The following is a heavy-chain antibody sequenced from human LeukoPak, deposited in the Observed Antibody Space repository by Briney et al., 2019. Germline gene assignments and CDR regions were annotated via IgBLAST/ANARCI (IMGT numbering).Heavy chain of an antibody. CDR1: GYTFTSYG. CDR2: ISAYNGNT. Sequence: ASVKVSCKASGYTFTSYGISWVRQAPGQGLEWMGWISAYNGNTNYAQKLQGRVTMTTDTSTSTAYMELRSLRSDGTAVYYCARALQVAAIGRSPVHYMDVWGKGTTVTVSS. D-gene: IGHD6-19*01. V-gene: IGHV1-18*01. J-gene: IGHJ6*03. CDR3: ARALQVAAIGRSPVHYMDV.